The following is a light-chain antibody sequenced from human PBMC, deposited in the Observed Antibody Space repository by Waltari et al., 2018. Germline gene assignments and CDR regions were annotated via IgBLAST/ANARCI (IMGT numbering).Light chain of an antibody. CDR2: GAS. Sequence: EIVMTQSPATLSVSPGERATLSCRASPSVSSNLAWYQQKPGQAPRLLMYGASTRATGITARFSGSGSGTEVTLTISSLQSEDFAVYYCQQYNNWPPVYTFGQGTKLEIK. CDR1: PSVSSN. V-gene: IGKV3-15*01. CDR3: QQYNNWPPVYT. J-gene: IGKJ2*01.